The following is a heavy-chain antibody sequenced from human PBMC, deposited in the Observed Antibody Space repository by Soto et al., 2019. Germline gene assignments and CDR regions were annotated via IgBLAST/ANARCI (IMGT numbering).Heavy chain of an antibody. CDR1: GGTFSSYA. V-gene: IGHV1-69*13. CDR2: IIPIFGTA. CDR3: AAASDSTVTKGPYYYYGMDV. J-gene: IGHJ6*02. D-gene: IGHD4-4*01. Sequence: SSVKVSCKASGGTFSSYAISWVRQAPGQGLEWMGGIIPIFGTANYAQKFQGRVTITADESTSTAYMELSSLRSEDTAVYYCAAASDSTVTKGPYYYYGMDVWGQGTTVTVSS.